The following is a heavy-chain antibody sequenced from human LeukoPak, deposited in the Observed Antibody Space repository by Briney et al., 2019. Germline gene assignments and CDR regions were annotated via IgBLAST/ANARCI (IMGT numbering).Heavy chain of an antibody. Sequence: PSETLSLTCTASGGSISSSSYYWGWLRQPQGQGPEGIGIIYYSGSTYYNPSLNSRVTISVDTSKSQFSLKLSSVTAADTAVCYCARRKGRDGYNNCGGQGTLVTVSS. V-gene: IGHV4-39*01. CDR2: IYYSGST. CDR1: GGSISSSSYY. D-gene: IGHD5-24*01. J-gene: IGHJ4*02. CDR3: ARRKGRDGYNNC.